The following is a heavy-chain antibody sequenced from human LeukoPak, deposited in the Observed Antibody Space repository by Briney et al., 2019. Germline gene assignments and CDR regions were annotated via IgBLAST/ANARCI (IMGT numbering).Heavy chain of an antibody. V-gene: IGHV3-7*01. CDR1: GFTFSNYR. CDR2: IMQGGSEK. J-gene: IGHJ4*02. CDR3: ARRTLPRGGISSYFEN. Sequence: GGSLRLSCAASGFTFSNYRMSWVRQSPRRGLEWVATIMQGGSEKYYVDSVRGRFTISRDNAQSSLYLQLNSLRAEDTAVHYCARRTLPRGGISSYFENWGRGTLVTVSS. D-gene: IGHD6-6*01.